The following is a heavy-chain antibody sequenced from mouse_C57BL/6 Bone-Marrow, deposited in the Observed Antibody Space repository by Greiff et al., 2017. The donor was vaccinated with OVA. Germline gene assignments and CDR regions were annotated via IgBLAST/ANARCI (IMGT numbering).Heavy chain of an antibody. V-gene: IGHV5-6*01. J-gene: IGHJ3*01. Sequence: EVKLVESGGDLVKPGGSLKLSCAASGFTFSSYGMSWVRQTPDKRLEWVATISSGGSYTYYPDSVKGRITISRDNAKNTLYLQMSSLKSEDTAMYYCARGYDAWFAYWGQGTLVTVSA. CDR1: GFTFSSYG. D-gene: IGHD2-2*01. CDR2: ISSGGSYT. CDR3: ARGYDAWFAY.